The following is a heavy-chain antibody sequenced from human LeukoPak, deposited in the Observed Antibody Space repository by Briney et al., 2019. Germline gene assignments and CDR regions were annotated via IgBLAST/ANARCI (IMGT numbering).Heavy chain of an antibody. J-gene: IGHJ3*02. D-gene: IGHD3-22*01. Sequence: SGGSLRLSCAASGFTFSNYWMHWVRQAPGKGLVWVSRINSDGSSTSYADSVKGRFTISRDNAKNTLYLQMNSLRAEDTAVYYCARGATMIKRAFDIWGQGTMVTVSS. CDR1: GFTFSNYW. V-gene: IGHV3-74*01. CDR3: ARGATMIKRAFDI. CDR2: INSDGSST.